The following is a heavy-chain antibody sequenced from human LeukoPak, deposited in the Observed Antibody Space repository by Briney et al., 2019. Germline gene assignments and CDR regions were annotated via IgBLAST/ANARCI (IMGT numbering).Heavy chain of an antibody. V-gene: IGHV3-21*01. Sequence: GGSLRLSCAASGFTFSSYNMNWVRQAPGKGLEWVSSISSSNNYIDYADSVKGRFTISRDNAKNSLYLQMNSLRAEDTAVYYCARDLSGVTGYTYGRGIDYWGQGTLVTVSS. J-gene: IGHJ4*02. CDR3: ARDLSGVTGYTYGRGIDY. CDR1: GFTFSSYN. CDR2: ISSSNNYI. D-gene: IGHD5-18*01.